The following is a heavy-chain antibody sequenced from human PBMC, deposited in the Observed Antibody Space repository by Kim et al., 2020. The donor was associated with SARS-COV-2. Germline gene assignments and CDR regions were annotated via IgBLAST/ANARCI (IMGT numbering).Heavy chain of an antibody. D-gene: IGHD5-18*01. CDR3: ARDGYSYTRGGN. V-gene: IGHV4-39*07. CDR1: GGSISSSSYY. Sequence: SETLSLTCTVSGGSISSSSYYWGWIRQPPGKGLEWIGSIYYSGSTYYNPSLKSRVTISVDTSKNQFSLKLSSLTAADTAVYYCARDGYSYTRGGNWGQGTLVPVSS. J-gene: IGHJ4*02. CDR2: IYYSGST.